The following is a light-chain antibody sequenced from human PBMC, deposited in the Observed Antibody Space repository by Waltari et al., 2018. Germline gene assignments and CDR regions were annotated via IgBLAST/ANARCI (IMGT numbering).Light chain of an antibody. J-gene: IGKJ4*01. CDR2: SAS. Sequence: EVVLTQSPATLSLSPGERATLSCRASQSVSVNLAWYQQRPGPAPRLLIYSASTRATGIPARFSGSGSGTEFTLTISSLESEDFAVYYCQQSHNWPPLTFGGGTKVEIK. CDR1: QSVSVN. V-gene: IGKV3-15*01. CDR3: QQSHNWPPLT.